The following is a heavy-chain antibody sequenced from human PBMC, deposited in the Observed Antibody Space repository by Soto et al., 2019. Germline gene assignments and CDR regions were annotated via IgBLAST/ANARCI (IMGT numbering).Heavy chain of an antibody. D-gene: IGHD2-2*03. J-gene: IGHJ6*02. V-gene: IGHV1-69*06. CDR2: IIPFFGTA. Sequence: QVQLVQSGAEVKKPGSSVKVSCKASGGTFSSYAISWLRQAPEQGLEWMGGIIPFFGTAHYAQKFQGRVTITADKSTSTAYMEVSSLRAEDTAVYYCAVAIVLVPAAIGSRKYYYGMDVWGQGATVTVSS. CDR1: GGTFSSYA. CDR3: AVAIVLVPAAIGSRKYYYGMDV.